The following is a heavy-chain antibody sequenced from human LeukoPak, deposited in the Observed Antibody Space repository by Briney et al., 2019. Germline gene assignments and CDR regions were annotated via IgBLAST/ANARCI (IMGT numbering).Heavy chain of an antibody. CDR1: GGSISSSSYY. J-gene: IGHJ4*02. V-gene: IGHV4-39*07. D-gene: IGHD2-21*02. CDR3: AREREEGVVVTAIGVPDY. CDR2: IYYSGST. Sequence: SETLSLTCTVSGGSISSSSYYWGWIRQPPGKGLEWIGSIYYSGSTYYNPSLKSRVTISVDTSKNQFSLKLSSVTAADTAVYYCAREREEGVVVTAIGVPDYWGQGTLVTVSS.